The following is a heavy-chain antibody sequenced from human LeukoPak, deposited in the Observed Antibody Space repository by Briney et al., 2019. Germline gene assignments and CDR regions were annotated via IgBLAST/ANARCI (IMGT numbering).Heavy chain of an antibody. D-gene: IGHD6-13*01. CDR2: ISGSGGST. V-gene: IGHV3-23*01. CDR3: ATNLWGAAAAMRDY. CDR1: GFTFSSYA. J-gene: IGHJ4*02. Sequence: GGSLRLSCAASGFTFSSYAMSWVRQAPGKGLEWVSAISGSGGSTYYADSVKGRFTISRDNSKNTLYLQMNSLRSEDTAVYYCATNLWGAAAAMRDYWGQGTLVTVSS.